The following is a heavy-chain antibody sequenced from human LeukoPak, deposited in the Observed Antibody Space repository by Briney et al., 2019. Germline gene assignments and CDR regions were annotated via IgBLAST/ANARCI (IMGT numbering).Heavy chain of an antibody. J-gene: IGHJ4*02. V-gene: IGHV4-59*11. Sequence: PSETLSLTCTVSGGSIRSHYWSWIRQPPGKGLEWIGYIYYRGSTNYNPYLKGRVTVSVDTSKNQFSLKLSSVTAADTAVYYCAREDWEEYYFDYWGQGTLVTVSS. CDR3: AREDWEEYYFDY. D-gene: IGHD1-26*01. CDR1: GGSIRSHY. CDR2: IYYRGST.